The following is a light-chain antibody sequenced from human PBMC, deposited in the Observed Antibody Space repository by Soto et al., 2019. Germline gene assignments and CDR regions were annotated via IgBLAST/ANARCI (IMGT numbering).Light chain of an antibody. Sequence: QSVLSQPPSASGTPGQRVTISCSGSTSNIGSNTVSWYQQLPQRAPKLLIYDNNQRPSGVPDRFFGSKSGTSASLAISGLQPDDESHYYCAAWDDSLNGLVFGGGTKLTVL. CDR3: AAWDDSLNGLV. J-gene: IGLJ3*02. CDR1: TSNIGSNT. V-gene: IGLV1-44*01. CDR2: DNN.